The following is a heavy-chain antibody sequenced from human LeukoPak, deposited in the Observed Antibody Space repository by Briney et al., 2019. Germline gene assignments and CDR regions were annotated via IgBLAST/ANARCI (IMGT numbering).Heavy chain of an antibody. CDR2: ITGSGGNT. CDR3: AKSKFATSAYDGSLDS. V-gene: IGHV3-23*01. J-gene: IGHJ4*02. CDR1: GFTFSSSP. Sequence: GGSLRLSRAGSGFTFSSSPMSWVRQAPGQGLEWVSGITGSGGNTYYADSVKGRFTISRDSPKNTLYLELNSLRAEDTAVYYCAKSKFATSAYDGSLDSWGQGTLVTVSS. D-gene: IGHD5-12*01.